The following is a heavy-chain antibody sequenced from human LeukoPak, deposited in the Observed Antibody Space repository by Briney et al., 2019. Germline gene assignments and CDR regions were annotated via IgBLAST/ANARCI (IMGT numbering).Heavy chain of an antibody. CDR2: IYRSGTT. J-gene: IGHJ6*03. CDR1: GFSISSGYY. D-gene: IGHD3-10*01. Sequence: SETLSLTCTVSGFSISSGYYWGWIRPPPGKGLEWIGSIYRSGTTYYNPSLKSRVTISVDTSKNQFSLKLSSVTAADTAVYYCARDHGYYGSGPTQDYYYMDVWGKGTTVTVSS. V-gene: IGHV4-38-2*02. CDR3: ARDHGYYGSGPTQDYYYMDV.